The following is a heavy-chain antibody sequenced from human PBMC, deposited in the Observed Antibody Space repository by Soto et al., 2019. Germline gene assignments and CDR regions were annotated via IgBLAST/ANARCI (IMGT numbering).Heavy chain of an antibody. CDR1: GFTFSSYA. CDR2: ISGSGGST. V-gene: IGHV3-23*01. J-gene: IGHJ4*02. CDR3: AKEGEHSSGWANFDY. D-gene: IGHD6-19*01. Sequence: PGGSLRLSYAASGFTFSSYAMSWVRQAPGKGLEWVSAISGSGGSTYYADSVKGRFTISRDNSKNTLYLQMTSLRAEDTALYYCAKEGEHSSGWANFDYWGQGTLVTVSS.